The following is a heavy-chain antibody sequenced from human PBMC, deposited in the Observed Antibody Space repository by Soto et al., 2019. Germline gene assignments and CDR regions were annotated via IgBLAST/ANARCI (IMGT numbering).Heavy chain of an antibody. CDR3: APDPLSCYGGSCYSGFDF. Sequence: QVHLVQSGAEVKEPGSSVKVSCKAPGGTFSRYAITWVRQAPGQGLEWMGRIIPVLGLPTYAQKFQGRVTITADKSTGTVYMELSSLSSEDTAMYYCAPDPLSCYGGSCYSGFDFWGHGTLVTVSS. D-gene: IGHD2-15*01. CDR2: IIPVLGLP. J-gene: IGHJ4*01. CDR1: GGTFSRYA. V-gene: IGHV1-69*04.